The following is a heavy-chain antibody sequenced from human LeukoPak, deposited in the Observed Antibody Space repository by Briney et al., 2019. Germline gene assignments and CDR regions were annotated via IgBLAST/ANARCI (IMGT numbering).Heavy chain of an antibody. CDR2: IYHSGST. Sequence: SETLSLTCTVSGGSISSSSYYWGWIRQPPGKGLEWIGSIYHSGSTYFHPSLKSRVTISVDTSKNQFSLKLSSVTAADTAVYYCARDQAAYYDRSGYHYSSTAAAFDIWGQGTVVTVSS. V-gene: IGHV4-39*07. CDR1: GGSISSSSYY. CDR3: ARDQAAYYDRSGYHYSSTAAAFDI. J-gene: IGHJ3*02. D-gene: IGHD3-22*01.